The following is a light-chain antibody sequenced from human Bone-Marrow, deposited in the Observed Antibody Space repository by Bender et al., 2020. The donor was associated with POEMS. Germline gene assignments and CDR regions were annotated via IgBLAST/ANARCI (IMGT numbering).Light chain of an antibody. CDR1: SSNIGNHG. J-gene: IGLJ2*01. CDR3: SAWDDSRSGLG. V-gene: IGLV1-36*01. CDR2: YDD. Sequence: QSVVTQPPSLSEAPRQRVTISCSGSSSNIGNHGVNWYQQLPGEAPKLLIYYDDLLTPGVSDRFSASKSGTSAYLAISELQSEDEALYYCSAWDDSRSGLGFGGGTKLTV.